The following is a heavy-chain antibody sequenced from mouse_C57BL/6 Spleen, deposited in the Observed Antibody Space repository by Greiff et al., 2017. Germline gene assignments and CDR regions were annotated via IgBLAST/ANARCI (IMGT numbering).Heavy chain of an antibody. J-gene: IGHJ3*01. V-gene: IGHV14-2*01. CDR1: GFNIKDYY. CDR3: APNWDWFAY. Sequence: VQLQQSGAELVKPGASVKLSCTASGFNIKDYYMHWVKQRTEQGLEWIGRIDPEDGETKYAPNFQGKATITADTSSNTAYLQLSSLTSEDTAVYYCAPNWDWFAYWGQGTLVTVSA. CDR2: IDPEDGET. D-gene: IGHD4-1*02.